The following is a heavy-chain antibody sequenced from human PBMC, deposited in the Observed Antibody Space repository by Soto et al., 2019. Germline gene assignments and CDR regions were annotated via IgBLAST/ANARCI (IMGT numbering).Heavy chain of an antibody. CDR3: VRDQVGVPMDV. Sequence: GGSLRLSCAASGFTFSSYSMNWVRQAPGKGLEWVSYISSSSSTIYYADSVKGRFTISRDNAKNSLYLQMNSLRAEDTAVYYCVRDQVGVPMDVWGKGTTVTVS. D-gene: IGHD2-2*01. CDR2: ISSSSSTI. J-gene: IGHJ6*03. V-gene: IGHV3-48*01. CDR1: GFTFSSYS.